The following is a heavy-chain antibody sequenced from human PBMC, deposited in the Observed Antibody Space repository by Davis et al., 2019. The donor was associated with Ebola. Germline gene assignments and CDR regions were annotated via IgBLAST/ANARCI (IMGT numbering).Heavy chain of an antibody. CDR1: GDSVSSNSPA. J-gene: IGHJ1*01. CDR2: TYYNSKWYN. CDR3: VRGGSPTAY. Sequence: HSQTLSLTCAISGDSVSSNSPAWNWIRQSPSRGLEWLGRTYYNSKWYNDYAVSVKSRITINPDTAKNQVSLQLNSVTPEDTAVFYCVRGGSPTAYWGQGTPVTVSS. V-gene: IGHV6-1*01.